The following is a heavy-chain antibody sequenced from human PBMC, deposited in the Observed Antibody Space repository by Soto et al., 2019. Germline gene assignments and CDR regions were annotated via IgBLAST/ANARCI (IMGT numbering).Heavy chain of an antibody. CDR3: AKGGWGRGLKSGGGYFDY. Sequence: EVQLLESGGGLVQPGGSLRLSCAASGFTFSSYAMSWVRQAPGKGLEWVSAISGSGGSTYYADSVKGRFTISRDNSKNTLYLKRNSRRAEARAVYYCAKGGWGRGLKSGGGYFDYWGQGTLVTVSS. J-gene: IGHJ4*02. CDR2: ISGSGGST. CDR1: GFTFSSYA. V-gene: IGHV3-23*01. D-gene: IGHD3-10*01.